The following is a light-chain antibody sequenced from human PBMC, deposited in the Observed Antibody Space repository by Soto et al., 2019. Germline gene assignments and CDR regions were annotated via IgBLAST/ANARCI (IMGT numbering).Light chain of an antibody. CDR1: QSVSSSY. V-gene: IGKV3-20*01. CDR3: QQYGSSPYT. Sequence: EIVLTQSPGTLSLSPGERATLSCRASQSVSSSYLAWYQHKPGQAPRLLIYGASSRATAIPDRFRGSGSGTDFTLTISRLEPDDFAVYYCQQYGSSPYTFGQGTNLEIK. J-gene: IGKJ2*01. CDR2: GAS.